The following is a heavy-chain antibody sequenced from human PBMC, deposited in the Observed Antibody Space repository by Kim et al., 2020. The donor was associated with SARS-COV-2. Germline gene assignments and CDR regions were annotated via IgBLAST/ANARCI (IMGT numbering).Heavy chain of an antibody. CDR1: EFSLSTSGVG. V-gene: IGHV2-5*02. D-gene: IGHD2-15*01. Sequence: SGPTLVKPTQTLTLTCTFSEFSLSTSGVGVGWIRQPPGKALEWLALIYWDDDKRYSPSLKNRLTITKDTSKNQVVLTMTNMDPVDTATYHCAHRRGYCSGASCYSIFNWFDPWGQGILVTVST. J-gene: IGHJ5*02. CDR3: AHRRGYCSGASCYSIFNWFDP. CDR2: IYWDDDK.